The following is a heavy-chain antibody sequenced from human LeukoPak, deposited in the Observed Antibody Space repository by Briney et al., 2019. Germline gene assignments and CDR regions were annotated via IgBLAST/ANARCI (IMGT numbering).Heavy chain of an antibody. CDR2: FDPEDGET. Sequence: ASVKVSCKVSGYTLTELSMHWVRQAPGKGLEWMGGFDPEDGETIYTQKFQGRVTMTEDTSTDTAYMELSSLRSEDTAVYYCAKYNWNSHHAFDIWGQGTMVTVSS. J-gene: IGHJ3*02. D-gene: IGHD1-1*01. CDR3: AKYNWNSHHAFDI. V-gene: IGHV1-24*01. CDR1: GYTLTELS.